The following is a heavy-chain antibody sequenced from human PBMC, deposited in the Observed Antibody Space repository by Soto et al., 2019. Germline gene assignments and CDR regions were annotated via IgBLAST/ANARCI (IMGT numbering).Heavy chain of an antibody. V-gene: IGHV1-2*04. Sequence: ASVKVSCKASGYTFTGYYMHWVRQAPGQGLEWMGWINPNSGGTNYAQKFQGWVTMTRDTSISTAYMELSRLRSDDTAVYYCARGNWDIVVVPAANETYWYFDLWGRGTLVTVSS. J-gene: IGHJ2*01. D-gene: IGHD2-2*01. CDR3: ARGNWDIVVVPAANETYWYFDL. CDR1: GYTFTGYY. CDR2: INPNSGGT.